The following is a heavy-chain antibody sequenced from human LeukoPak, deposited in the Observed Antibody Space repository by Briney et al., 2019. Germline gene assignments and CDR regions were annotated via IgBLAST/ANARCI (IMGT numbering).Heavy chain of an antibody. CDR1: GYTFSNYA. D-gene: IGHD3/OR15-3a*01. Sequence: ASVKVSFKASGYTFSNYAINWVRQAPGQGLEWMGRITPILGLINYAQTFQGRVTISADKSTNTGYMEVTGLRSEDTAIYYCARGRGSRTGFNGDYLDYWGQGTLLTVSS. CDR2: ITPILGLI. CDR3: ARGRGSRTGFNGDYLDY. J-gene: IGHJ4*02. V-gene: IGHV1-69*04.